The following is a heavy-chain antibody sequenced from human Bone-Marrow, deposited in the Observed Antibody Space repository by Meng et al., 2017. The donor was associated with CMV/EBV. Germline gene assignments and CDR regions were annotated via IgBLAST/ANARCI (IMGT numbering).Heavy chain of an antibody. CDR3: AKDRRYDFWSGFGY. CDR1: GFTFSGYG. Sequence: GESLKISCVASGFTFSGYGMHWVRQAPGKGLEWVAFIRYDGSNKYYADSVKGRFTISRDNSKNTLYLQMNSLRAEDTAVYYCAKDRRYDFWSGFGYWGQGTLVTVSS. J-gene: IGHJ4*02. D-gene: IGHD3-3*01. CDR2: IRYDGSNK. V-gene: IGHV3-30*02.